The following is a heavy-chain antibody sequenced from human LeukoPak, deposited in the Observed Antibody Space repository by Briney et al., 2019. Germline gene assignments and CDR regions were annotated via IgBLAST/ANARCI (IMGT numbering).Heavy chain of an antibody. CDR2: INLGDSGT. D-gene: IGHD1-26*01. Sequence: GESLKISCEVSGHSFTNHWIGWVRQMPGRGLEWMGIINLGDSGTKYSPSFQGQVTISLDKSISTAYLQWRSLKASDTAMYYCARRPYSGSPNWFDPWGQGTLVTVSS. CDR1: GHSFTNHW. CDR3: ARRPYSGSPNWFDP. J-gene: IGHJ5*02. V-gene: IGHV5-51*01.